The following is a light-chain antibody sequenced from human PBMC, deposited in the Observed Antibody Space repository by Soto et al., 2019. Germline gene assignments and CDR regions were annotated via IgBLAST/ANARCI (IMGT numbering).Light chain of an antibody. Sequence: QSARTQPASVSGSPGHSITGSCTGTSSDVGGYNYVSWYQQHPGKAPKLMIYEVSNRPSGVSNRFSGSKSGNTASLTISGLQAEDEADYYCSSYTSSSPYVFGTATKVTVL. CDR2: EVS. CDR3: SSYTSSSPYV. CDR1: SSDVGGYNY. J-gene: IGLJ1*01. V-gene: IGLV2-14*01.